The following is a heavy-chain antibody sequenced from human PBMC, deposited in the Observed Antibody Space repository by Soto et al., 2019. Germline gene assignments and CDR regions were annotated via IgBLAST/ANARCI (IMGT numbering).Heavy chain of an antibody. CDR3: AKTPYDFWSGSFDY. J-gene: IGHJ4*02. D-gene: IGHD3-3*01. CDR1: GGSISSSSYY. V-gene: IGHV4-39*01. Sequence: SETLSLTCTVSGGSISSSSYYWGWIRQPPGKGLEWIGSIYYSGSTYYNPSLKSRVTISVDTSKNQFSLKLSSVTAADTAVYYCAKTPYDFWSGSFDYWGQGTLVTVSS. CDR2: IYYSGST.